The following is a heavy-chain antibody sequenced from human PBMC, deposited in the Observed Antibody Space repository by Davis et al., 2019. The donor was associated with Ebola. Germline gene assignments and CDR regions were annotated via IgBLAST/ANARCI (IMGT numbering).Heavy chain of an antibody. V-gene: IGHV3-7*03. CDR1: GFTVSSNY. CDR3: ARDSHPRSGSYGRGDY. CDR2: IKQDGSEK. J-gene: IGHJ4*02. Sequence: PGGSLRLSCAASGFTVSSNYMSWVRQAPGKGLEWVANIKQDGSEKYYVDSVKGRFTISRDNAKNSLYLQMNSLRAEDTAVYYCARDSHPRSGSYGRGDYWGQGTLVTVSS. D-gene: IGHD1-26*01.